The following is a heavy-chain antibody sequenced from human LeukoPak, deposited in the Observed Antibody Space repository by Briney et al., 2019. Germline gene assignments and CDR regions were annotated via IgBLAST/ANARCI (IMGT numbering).Heavy chain of an antibody. V-gene: IGHV1-18*01. J-gene: IGHJ3*02. Sequence: ASVTVSCKASGYTFTSYGISWVRQAPGQGLEWMGWISAYNGNTNYAQKLQGRVTMTTDTSTSTAYMELRSLRSDDTAVYYCARECFVDFGVVTNRDAFDIWGQGTTVTVSS. CDR3: ARECFVDFGVVTNRDAFDI. D-gene: IGHD3-3*01. CDR1: GYTFTSYG. CDR2: ISAYNGNT.